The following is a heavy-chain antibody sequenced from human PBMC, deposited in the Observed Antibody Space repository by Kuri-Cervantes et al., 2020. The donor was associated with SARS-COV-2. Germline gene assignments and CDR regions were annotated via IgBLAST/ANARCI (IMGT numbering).Heavy chain of an antibody. CDR1: GFTFSSYS. CDR3: ARDRRGDY. Sequence: GESLKISCSASGFTFSSYSVNWVRQAPGKGLEWVSYISSNSNTIYYADPVKGRFTISRDNAKNSLYLQMNSLRVEDTAVYYCARDRRGDYWGQGTLVTVSS. J-gene: IGHJ4*02. V-gene: IGHV3-48*01. CDR2: ISSNSNTI. D-gene: IGHD3-10*01.